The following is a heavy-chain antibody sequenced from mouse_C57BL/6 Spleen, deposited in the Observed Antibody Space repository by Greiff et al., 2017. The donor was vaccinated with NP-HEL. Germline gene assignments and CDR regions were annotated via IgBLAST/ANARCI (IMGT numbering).Heavy chain of an antibody. CDR1: GFTFSSYA. V-gene: IGHV5-4*03. J-gene: IGHJ2*01. CDR3: ARGVVDY. Sequence: DVKLVESGGGLVKPGGSLKLSCAASGFTFSSYAMSWVRQTPEKRLEWVATISDGGSYTYYPDNVKGRFTISRDNAKNNLYLQMSHLKSEDTAMYYCARGVVDYWGQGTTLTVSS. CDR2: ISDGGSYT.